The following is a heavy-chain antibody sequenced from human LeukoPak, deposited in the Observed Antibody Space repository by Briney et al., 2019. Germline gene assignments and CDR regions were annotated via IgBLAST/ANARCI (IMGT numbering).Heavy chain of an antibody. J-gene: IGHJ4*02. CDR1: GYTFTGYY. Sequence: PVASVKVSCKASGYTFTGYYMHWVRQAPGQGLEWMGWINPNSGGTNYAQKFQGRVTMTRDTSISTAYIELSRLRSDDTAVYYCARGSELLLAVGYYFDYWGQGTLVTVSS. V-gene: IGHV1-2*02. CDR3: ARGSELLLAVGYYFDY. CDR2: INPNSGGT. D-gene: IGHD1-26*01.